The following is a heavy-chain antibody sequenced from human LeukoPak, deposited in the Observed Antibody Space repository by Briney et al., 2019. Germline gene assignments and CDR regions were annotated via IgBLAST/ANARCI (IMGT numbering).Heavy chain of an antibody. V-gene: IGHV3-23*01. Sequence: PGGSLRLSCAASGFTFSTYAMVWVRQAPGKGLEWVSTISGNGASTAYADFVKGRFSISRDNSKNTLYLQMSNLRAEDTATYYCAKDFETGGWPRGFFDHWGQGTLVTVSS. CDR1: GFTFSTYA. D-gene: IGHD6-19*01. J-gene: IGHJ4*02. CDR3: AKDFETGGWPRGFFDH. CDR2: ISGNGAST.